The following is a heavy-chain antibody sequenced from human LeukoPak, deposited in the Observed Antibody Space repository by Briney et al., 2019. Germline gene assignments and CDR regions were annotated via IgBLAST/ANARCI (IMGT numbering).Heavy chain of an antibody. V-gene: IGHV4-59*08. J-gene: IGHJ4*02. CDR3: ATLPFPSIVGAIDY. Sequence: PSETLSLTCTVSGGSISSYYWSWIRQPPGKGLEWIGYIYYSGSTNYNPSLKSRVTISVDTSKNQFSLKLSSVTAADTAVYYCATLPFPSIVGAIDYWGQGTLVTVFS. CDR1: GGSISSYY. D-gene: IGHD1-26*01. CDR2: IYYSGST.